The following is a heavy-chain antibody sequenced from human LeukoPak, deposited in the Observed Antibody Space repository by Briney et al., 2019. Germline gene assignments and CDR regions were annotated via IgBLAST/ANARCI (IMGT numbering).Heavy chain of an antibody. CDR1: GGSISSGDYY. CDR3: ASSIVVVSAAMDYYYMDV. CDR2: IYYSGST. D-gene: IGHD2-2*01. J-gene: IGHJ6*03. Sequence: SETLSLTCTVSGGSISSGDYYWSWIRQPPGEGLEWIGYIYYSGSTYYNPSLKSRVTISVDTSKNQFSLKLSSVTAADTAVYYCASSIVVVSAAMDYYYMDVWGKGTTVTVSS. V-gene: IGHV4-30-4*08.